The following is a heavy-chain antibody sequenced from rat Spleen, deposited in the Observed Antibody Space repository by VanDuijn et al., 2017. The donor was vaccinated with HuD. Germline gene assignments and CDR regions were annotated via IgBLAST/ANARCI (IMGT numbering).Heavy chain of an antibody. J-gene: IGHJ3*01. CDR1: GFTFSDYN. Sequence: EVQLVESGGGLVQPGRSLKLSCAASGFTFSDYNMAWVRQAPKKGLEWVASITNTGGSTYYPDSVKGRFTISRDNAENTVYLQMNSLRSEDTATYYCAKDGEFGSRFEYWGQGTLVTVSS. D-gene: IGHD4-3*01. V-gene: IGHV5-7*01. CDR2: ITNTGGST. CDR3: AKDGEFGSRFEY.